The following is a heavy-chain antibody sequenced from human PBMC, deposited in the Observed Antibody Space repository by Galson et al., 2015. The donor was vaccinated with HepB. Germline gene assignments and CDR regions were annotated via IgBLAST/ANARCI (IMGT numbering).Heavy chain of an antibody. CDR2: TDPRDSYS. J-gene: IGHJ2*01. Sequence: QSGAEVKKPGESLRISCKASGYNFTSHWITWVRHMPGKGLDWMGRTDPRDSYSSYSPSSQGHVILSTDKSTNTAYLQWRSLKPSDTAVYYCARHGLDYYGSGTYYSNWYFDLWGLGTLVTVSS. D-gene: IGHD3-10*01. CDR3: ARHGLDYYGSGTYYSNWYFDL. CDR1: GYNFTSHW. V-gene: IGHV5-10-1*01.